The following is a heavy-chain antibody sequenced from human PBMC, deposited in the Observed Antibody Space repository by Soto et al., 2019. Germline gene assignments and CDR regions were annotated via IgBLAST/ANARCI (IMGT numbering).Heavy chain of an antibody. CDR3: ARHGRGGAAAVNFYYYYGMDV. V-gene: IGHV5-51*01. Sequence: GETLKISCKGSGYSFTSYWIGWVRQMPGKVLEWMGIIYPGDSDTRYSPSFQGQVTISADKSISTAYLQWSSLKASDTAMYYCARHGRGGAAAVNFYYYYGMDVWGQGTTVTVSS. CDR1: GYSFTSYW. CDR2: IYPGDSDT. D-gene: IGHD6-13*01. J-gene: IGHJ6*02.